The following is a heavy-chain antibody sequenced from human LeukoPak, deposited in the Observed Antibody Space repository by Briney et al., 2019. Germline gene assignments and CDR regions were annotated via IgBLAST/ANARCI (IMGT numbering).Heavy chain of an antibody. D-gene: IGHD2-21*02. CDR2: INPNSGGT. J-gene: IGHJ5*02. Sequence: GASVKVSCKASGYTFIGYYMHWVRQAPGQGLEWMGWINPNSGGTNYAQKFQGRVTMTRDTSICTAYMELSRLRSDDTAVYYCARDRVTLTTFQYDWFDPWGQGTLVTVSS. CDR3: ARDRVTLTTFQYDWFDP. CDR1: GYTFIGYY. V-gene: IGHV1-2*02.